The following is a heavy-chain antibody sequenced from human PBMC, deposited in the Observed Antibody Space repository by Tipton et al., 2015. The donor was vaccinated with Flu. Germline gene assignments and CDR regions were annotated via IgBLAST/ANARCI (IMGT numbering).Heavy chain of an antibody. CDR2: ISAYNGNT. V-gene: IGHV1-18*01. J-gene: IGHJ3*02. Sequence: QLVQSGAEVKKPGASVKVSCKASGYTFTSYGISWVRQAPGQGLEWMGWISAYNGNTNYAQKLQGRVTMTTDTSTSTAYTELRSLRSDDTAVYYCARDGGIVATKLDAFDIWGQGTMVTVSS. CDR1: GYTFTSYG. CDR3: ARDGGIVATKLDAFDI. D-gene: IGHD5-12*01.